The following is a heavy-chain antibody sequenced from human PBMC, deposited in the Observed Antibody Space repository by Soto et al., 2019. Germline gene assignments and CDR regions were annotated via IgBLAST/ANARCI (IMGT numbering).Heavy chain of an antibody. CDR1: GVSISSGGSY. CDR2: ISYSGTT. CDR3: ARVAGLELELRRSFWFDP. Sequence: QVQLQESGPGLVKPSQTLSLTCTVSGVSISSGGSYWTWIRQHPGKGLDWVGSISYSGTTYYNLSLKSRVTMSLDTSKNQFSLKLSSVTAADTAIYYCARVAGLELELRRSFWFDPWGQGALVTVSS. V-gene: IGHV4-31*03. D-gene: IGHD1-7*01. J-gene: IGHJ5*02.